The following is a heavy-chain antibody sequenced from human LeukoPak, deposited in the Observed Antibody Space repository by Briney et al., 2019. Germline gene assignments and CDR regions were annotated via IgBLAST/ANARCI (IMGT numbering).Heavy chain of an antibody. CDR1: GGSMSNYY. CDR3: ARDLASCAGDCYSDGFDY. J-gene: IGHJ4*02. CDR2: IYHGGST. Sequence: SETLSLTCSVSGGSMSNYYWSWIRQSPGKGLEWIGSIYHGGSTYYNPSLRSRVIVSVDTSKNHFSLKMSSVTAADTAVYYCARDLASCAGDCYSDGFDYWGQGALVTVSS. D-gene: IGHD2-21*02. V-gene: IGHV4-59*04.